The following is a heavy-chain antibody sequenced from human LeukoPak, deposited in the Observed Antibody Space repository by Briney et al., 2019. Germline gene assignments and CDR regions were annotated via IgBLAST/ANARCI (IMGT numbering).Heavy chain of an antibody. CDR2: INPNSGGT. CDR1: GYTFTGYY. V-gene: IGHV1-2*02. Sequence: ASVKVSCKASGYTFTGYYMHWVRQAPGQGLEWMGWINPNSGGTNYAQKFQGRVTMTRDTSKSQFSLKLSSVTAADTAVYYCASQPYYDFWSGYSYYYYGMDVWGQGTTVTVSS. J-gene: IGHJ6*02. D-gene: IGHD3-3*01. CDR3: ASQPYYDFWSGYSYYYYGMDV.